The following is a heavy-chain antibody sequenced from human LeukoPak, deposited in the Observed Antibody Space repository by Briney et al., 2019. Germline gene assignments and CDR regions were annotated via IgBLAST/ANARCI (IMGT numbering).Heavy chain of an antibody. CDR1: GFTLSGYW. D-gene: IGHD3-22*01. Sequence: GGSLRLSCVASGFTLSGYWMSWVRQLPGKGLEWVANIKQDAGEIRYVDSVKSRFTISRDNSKNTLYLQMNSLRAEDTAVYYCAKEEMYYYDSSGYYYVRHFDYWGQGTLVTVSS. CDR2: IKQDAGEI. CDR3: AKEEMYYYDSSGYYYVRHFDY. V-gene: IGHV3-7*03. J-gene: IGHJ4*02.